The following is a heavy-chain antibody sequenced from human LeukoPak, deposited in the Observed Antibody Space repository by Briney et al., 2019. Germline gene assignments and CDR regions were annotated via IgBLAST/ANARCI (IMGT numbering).Heavy chain of an antibody. CDR3: ARDFPDIVVVVAATGPGKLPNWFDP. CDR1: GYTFTSYA. J-gene: IGHJ5*02. D-gene: IGHD2-15*01. V-gene: IGHV7-4-1*02. Sequence: GASVKVSCTASGYTFTSYAMNWVRQAPGQGLEWMGWINTNTGNPTYAQGFTGRFVFSLDTSVSTAYLQISSLKAEDTAVYYCARDFPDIVVVVAATGPGKLPNWFDPWGQGTLVTVSS. CDR2: INTNTGNP.